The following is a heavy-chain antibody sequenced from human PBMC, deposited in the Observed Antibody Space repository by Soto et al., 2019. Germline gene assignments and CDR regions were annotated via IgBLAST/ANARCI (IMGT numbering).Heavy chain of an antibody. D-gene: IGHD2-8*02. CDR3: ARGMTPPGAPAWYYFDS. Sequence: KTSETLSLTCTVSGGSISSSSYYWGWIRQPPGKGLEWIGSIYYSGSTYYNPSLKSRVTISVDTSKNQFSLRLTSVTAADTALYYCARGMTPPGAPAWYYFDSWGQGTLVTV. CDR1: GGSISSSSYY. CDR2: IYYSGST. J-gene: IGHJ4*02. V-gene: IGHV4-39*07.